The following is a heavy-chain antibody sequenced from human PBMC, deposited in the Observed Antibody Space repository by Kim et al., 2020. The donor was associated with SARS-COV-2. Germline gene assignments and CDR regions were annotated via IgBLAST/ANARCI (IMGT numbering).Heavy chain of an antibody. CDR1: GFTFSSYD. Sequence: GGSLRLSCAASGFTFSSYDMHWVRQATGKGLEWVSAIGTAGDPYYPGSVKGRFTISRENAKNSLYLQMNSLRAGDTAVYYCARSRPLQYDSSGYYIRGMDVWGQGTTVTVSS. J-gene: IGHJ6*02. V-gene: IGHV3-13*05. D-gene: IGHD3-22*01. CDR2: IGTAGDP. CDR3: ARSRPLQYDSSGYYIRGMDV.